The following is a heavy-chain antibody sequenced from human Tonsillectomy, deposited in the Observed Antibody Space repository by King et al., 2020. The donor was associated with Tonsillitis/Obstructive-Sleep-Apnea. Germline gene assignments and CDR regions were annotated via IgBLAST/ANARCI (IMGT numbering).Heavy chain of an antibody. V-gene: IGHV5-51*01. CDR1: GYSFTIYW. J-gene: IGHJ4*02. CDR3: ARQGYSNYASYYFDY. CDR2: IYTGGSDI. Sequence: QLVQSGAEVKKPGESLKISCKGSGYSFTIYWIGWVREMPGKGVDWMGVIYTGGSDITYSQSFQGMVTISADKSISTAYLQWSSLKASDTAMYYCARQGYSNYASYYFDYWGQGTLVTVSS. D-gene: IGHD4-11*01.